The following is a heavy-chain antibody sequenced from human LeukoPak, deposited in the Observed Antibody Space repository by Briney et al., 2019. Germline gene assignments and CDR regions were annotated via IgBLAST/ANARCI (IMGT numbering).Heavy chain of an antibody. CDR2: IYSGGST. Sequence: GGSLRLSCAASGFTVSSNYMSWVRQAPGKGLEWVSVIYSGGSTYYADSVKGRFTISRDNSKNTLYLQMNNLRAEDTAVYYCARDLGHSSSWNWFDSWGQGTLVTVTS. J-gene: IGHJ5*01. V-gene: IGHV3-53*01. D-gene: IGHD6-13*01. CDR1: GFTVSSNY. CDR3: ARDLGHSSSWNWFDS.